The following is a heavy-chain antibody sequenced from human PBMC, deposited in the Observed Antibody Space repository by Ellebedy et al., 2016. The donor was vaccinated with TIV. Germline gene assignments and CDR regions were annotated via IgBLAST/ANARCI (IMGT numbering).Heavy chain of an antibody. Sequence: SLKISCAASGFTFDDYAMHWVRQAPGKGLEWVSGISWNSGSIGYADSVKGRFTISRDNAKNSLYLQMNSLRAEDMALYYCAKGSHYYGSGTFYGMDVWGQGTTVTVSS. V-gene: IGHV3-9*03. CDR3: AKGSHYYGSGTFYGMDV. D-gene: IGHD3-10*01. CDR2: ISWNSGSI. CDR1: GFTFDDYA. J-gene: IGHJ6*02.